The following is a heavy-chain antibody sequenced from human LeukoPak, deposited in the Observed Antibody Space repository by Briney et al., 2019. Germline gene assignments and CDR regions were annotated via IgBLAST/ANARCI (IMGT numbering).Heavy chain of an antibody. CDR1: GLAFSAYK. Sequence: GGSPRLSCAGSGLAFSAYKMHWVRQAPRKGLVWVSRISTDGYTTDYADFVQGRFTASRDNTKNTWSLEMNSLRAEDTAVYYCARRGAAAGSFDYWGQGTLVTVSS. D-gene: IGHD6-13*01. J-gene: IGHJ4*02. CDR3: ARRGAAAGSFDY. CDR2: ISTDGYTT. V-gene: IGHV3-74*01.